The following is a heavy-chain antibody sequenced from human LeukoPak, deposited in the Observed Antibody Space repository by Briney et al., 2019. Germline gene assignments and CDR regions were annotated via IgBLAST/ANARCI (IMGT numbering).Heavy chain of an antibody. Sequence: VASVMVSCKASGYTLISHYMHWVRQAPGQGPEWMAMFNPGSGSTIFAQKFQGRVTMTRDTSTSTVYMELSSLTAEDTAIYYCTRGKIGGDDFDYWGQGTQVTVSS. D-gene: IGHD3-16*01. J-gene: IGHJ4*02. CDR1: GYTLISHY. CDR3: TRGKIGGDDFDY. V-gene: IGHV1-46*01. CDR2: FNPGSGST.